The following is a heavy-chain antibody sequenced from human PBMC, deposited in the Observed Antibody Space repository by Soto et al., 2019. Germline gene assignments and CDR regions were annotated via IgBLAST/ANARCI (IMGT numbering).Heavy chain of an antibody. Sequence: NLSGTLSLTCTVSGGSNTGCGYSWNWIRQSPGKGLEWVGFIYHSGVTSYNPSLKSRVSISLDMYNNQCTLNLRSVTAADTAVYYCAGMPYTSGLRFDPWGPGTLVTVSS. CDR3: AGMPYTSGLRFDP. CDR2: IYHSGVT. CDR1: GGSNTGCGYS. V-gene: IGHV4-30-2*06. D-gene: IGHD6-19*01. J-gene: IGHJ5*02.